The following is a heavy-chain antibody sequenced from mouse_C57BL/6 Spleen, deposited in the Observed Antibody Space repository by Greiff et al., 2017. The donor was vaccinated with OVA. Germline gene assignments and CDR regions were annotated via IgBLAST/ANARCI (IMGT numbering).Heavy chain of an antibody. J-gene: IGHJ3*01. CDR2: INYDGSST. Sequence: EVKLMESEGGLVQPGSSMKLSCTASEFTFSDYYMAWVRQVPEKGLEWVANINYDGSSTYYLDSLKSRFIISRDNAKNILYLQMSSLKSEDTATYYCARDDYGSSYVFAYWGQGTLVTVSA. V-gene: IGHV5-16*01. CDR3: ARDDYGSSYVFAY. CDR1: EFTFSDYY. D-gene: IGHD1-1*01.